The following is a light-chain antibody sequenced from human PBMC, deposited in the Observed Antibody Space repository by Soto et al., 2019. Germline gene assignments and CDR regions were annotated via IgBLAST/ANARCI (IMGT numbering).Light chain of an antibody. Sequence: QSALTQPVSVSGSPGQSITISCTGTSSDVGGYNYVSWYQQHPGKVPKLMIYDVNNRPSGVSNRFSGSRSGNTASLAISGLKAEDEADYYCSSYTSKNTLIFGGGTKVTVL. CDR1: SSDVGGYNY. CDR3: SSYTSKNTLI. CDR2: DVN. V-gene: IGLV2-14*03. J-gene: IGLJ2*01.